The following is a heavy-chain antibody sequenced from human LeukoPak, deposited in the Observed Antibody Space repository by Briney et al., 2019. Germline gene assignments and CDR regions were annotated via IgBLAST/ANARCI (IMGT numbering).Heavy chain of an antibody. CDR3: ATETISGSSGRRIRWLDP. J-gene: IGHJ5*02. CDR1: GYTLTELS. V-gene: IGHV1-24*01. D-gene: IGHD1-26*01. CDR2: SDPEDGET. Sequence: ASVKVPCKVSGYTLTELSMHWVRQAPGKGLEWMGGSDPEDGETIYAQKFQGRVTMTEDTSTDTAYMELSSLRSEDTAVYYCATETISGSSGRRIRWLDPWGQGTLVTVSS.